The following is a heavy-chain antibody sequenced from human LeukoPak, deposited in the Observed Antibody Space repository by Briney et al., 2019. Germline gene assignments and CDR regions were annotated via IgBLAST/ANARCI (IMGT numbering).Heavy chain of an antibody. CDR2: INPNSGGT. Sequence: GASVKVSCKASGYTFTGYYMNWVRQAPGQGLEWMGWINPNSGGTNYAQKFQGRVTMTRDTSISTAYMELSRLRSDDTAVYYCARDGRLGYCSSTSCYYSGDFDYWGQGTLVTVSS. J-gene: IGHJ4*02. D-gene: IGHD2-2*01. CDR1: GYTFTGYY. CDR3: ARDGRLGYCSSTSCYYSGDFDY. V-gene: IGHV1-2*02.